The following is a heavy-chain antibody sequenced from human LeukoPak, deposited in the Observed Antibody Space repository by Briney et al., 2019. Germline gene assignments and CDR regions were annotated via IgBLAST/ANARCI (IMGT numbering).Heavy chain of an antibody. CDR2: INPTSGGT. Sequence: ASVKVSCKASGYTFTGHYLHWVRQAPGQGLEWMGWINPTSGGTNYAQKFQGRVIMTRDTSINTAYMELSSLRSDDTAVYYCARDHWAELRSVDYWGQGTLVTVSS. D-gene: IGHD3-16*01. V-gene: IGHV1-2*02. CDR1: GYTFTGHY. J-gene: IGHJ4*02. CDR3: ARDHWAELRSVDY.